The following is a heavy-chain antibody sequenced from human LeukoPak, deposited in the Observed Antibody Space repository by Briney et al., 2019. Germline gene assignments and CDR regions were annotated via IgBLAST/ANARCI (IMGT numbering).Heavy chain of an antibody. CDR3: ARDGSGSYYVSYFDY. D-gene: IGHD1-26*01. CDR1: GFTVSSNY. J-gene: IGHJ4*02. CDR2: ISYDGSNK. Sequence: GGSLRLSCTASGFTVSSNYMSWVRQAPGKGLEGVAVISYDGSNKYYADSVKGRFTISRDNSKNTLYLQMNSLRAEDTAVYYCARDGSGSYYVSYFDYWGQGTLVTVSS. V-gene: IGHV3-30-3*01.